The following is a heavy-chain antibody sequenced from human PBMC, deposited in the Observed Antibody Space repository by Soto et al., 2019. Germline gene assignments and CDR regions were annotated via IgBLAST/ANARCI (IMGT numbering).Heavy chain of an antibody. CDR1: GFTFSSYA. J-gene: IGHJ4*02. CDR3: AKMVRSGYSSGFDY. V-gene: IGHV3-23*01. D-gene: IGHD6-25*01. CDR2: ISGSGGST. Sequence: LRLSCAASGFTFSSYAMSWVRQAPGKGLEWVSAISGSGGSTYYADSVKGRFTISRDNSKNTLYLQMNSLRAEDTAVYYCAKMVRSGYSSGFDYWGQGTLVTVSS.